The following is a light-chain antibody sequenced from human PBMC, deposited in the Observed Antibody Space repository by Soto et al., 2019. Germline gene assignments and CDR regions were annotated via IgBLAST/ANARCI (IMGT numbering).Light chain of an antibody. V-gene: IGLV2-8*01. Sequence: QSALTQPPSASGSPGQSVTISCTGTSSDVGGYNYVSWYQQHPGKAPKLMIYEVSKRPSGVPDRFSGSKSGNTASVTVSGLQAEDEADYYCSSYAGSSNLGVFGTGPKLTVL. J-gene: IGLJ1*01. CDR1: SSDVGGYNY. CDR3: SSYAGSSNLGV. CDR2: EVS.